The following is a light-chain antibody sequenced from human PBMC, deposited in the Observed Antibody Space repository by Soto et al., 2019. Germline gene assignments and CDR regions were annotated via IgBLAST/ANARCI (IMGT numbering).Light chain of an antibody. Sequence: EIVLTQSPGTLSLSPGERATLSCRASQCVSSSYLAWYQQKPGQAPRLLIYGASSRATGIPDRFSGSGFGTDFTLTISRLEPEDFAVYYCQQYGSSPQWTFGQGTKVEIE. CDR3: QQYGSSPQWT. CDR2: GAS. V-gene: IGKV3-20*01. CDR1: QCVSSSY. J-gene: IGKJ1*01.